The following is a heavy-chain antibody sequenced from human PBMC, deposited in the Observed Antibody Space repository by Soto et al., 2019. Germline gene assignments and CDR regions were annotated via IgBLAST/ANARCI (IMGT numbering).Heavy chain of an antibody. Sequence: PSQTLSLTCTVSGASIRSGGYLYSWVRQRPGKGLEWIGYIYYSGNTHYNPSLESRLSISVDTSKNQFSLNLTSVTAADTAVYYCARVYYSVRHRPVDYWGQGTQGAVS. CDR1: GASIRSGGYL. CDR2: IYYSGNT. CDR3: ARVYYSVRHRPVDY. D-gene: IGHD3-22*01. V-gene: IGHV4-31*03. J-gene: IGHJ4*02.